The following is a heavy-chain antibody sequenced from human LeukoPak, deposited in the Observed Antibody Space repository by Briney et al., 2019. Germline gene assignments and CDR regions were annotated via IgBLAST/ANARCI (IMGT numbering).Heavy chain of an antibody. Sequence: GGSLRLSCAASGFTFSSYSMNWVRQAPGKGLEWVSSISSSSSYIYYADSVKGRFTISRDNAKNSLYLQMNSLRAEDMAVYYCTTDAISGSYSNWFDPWGQGTLVTVSS. J-gene: IGHJ5*02. CDR1: GFTFSSYS. CDR2: ISSSSSYI. D-gene: IGHD1-26*01. V-gene: IGHV3-21*01. CDR3: TTDAISGSYSNWFDP.